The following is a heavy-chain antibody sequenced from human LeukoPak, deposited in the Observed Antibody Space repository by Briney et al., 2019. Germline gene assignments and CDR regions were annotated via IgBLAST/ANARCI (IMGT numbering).Heavy chain of an antibody. CDR2: INWNGGST. J-gene: IGHJ3*02. CDR1: GFTFDDYD. V-gene: IGHV3-20*04. Sequence: GGSLRLSCEASGFTFDDYDMSWVRQVPGKGLEWVSGINWNGGSTGYADSVKGRFTISRDNAKNSLYLQMNSLRAEDTALYYCANLAGYGSGSYGFDIWGQGTMVIVSS. D-gene: IGHD3-10*01. CDR3: ANLAGYGSGSYGFDI.